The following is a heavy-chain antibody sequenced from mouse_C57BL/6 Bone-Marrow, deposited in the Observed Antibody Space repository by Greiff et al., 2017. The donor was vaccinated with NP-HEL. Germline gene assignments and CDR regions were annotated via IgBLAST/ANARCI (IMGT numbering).Heavy chain of an antibody. CDR3: ERGKWLLRYFDV. Sequence: QVQLQQPGAELVRPGSSVKLSCKASGYTFTSYWMHWVKQRPIQGLEWIGNIDPSDSETHYNQKFKDKATLTVDKSSSTAYMQHNSQTSEDSAVYYCERGKWLLRYFDVWGTESTVAVSS. J-gene: IGHJ1*03. D-gene: IGHD2-3*01. V-gene: IGHV1-52*01. CDR2: IDPSDSET. CDR1: GYTFTSYW.